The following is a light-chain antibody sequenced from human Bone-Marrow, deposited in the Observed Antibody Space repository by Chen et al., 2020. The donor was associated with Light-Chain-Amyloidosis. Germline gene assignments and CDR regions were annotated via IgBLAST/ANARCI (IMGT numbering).Light chain of an antibody. Sequence: QSALTQPASVSGPPGQSITISCTGTSSDIGGCDQVSWYQQHPGKAPKLIISEVSSRPSGVSHRFSGSKSDNTASLTISGLQPEDEADYYCSSCSSSSTAFVFGTGTKVTVL. J-gene: IGLJ1*01. CDR3: SSCSSSSTAFV. CDR2: EVS. V-gene: IGLV2-14*01. CDR1: SSDIGGCDQ.